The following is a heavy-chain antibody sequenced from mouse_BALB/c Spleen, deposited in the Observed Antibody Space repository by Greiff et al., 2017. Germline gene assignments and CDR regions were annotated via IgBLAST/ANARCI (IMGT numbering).Heavy chain of an antibody. Sequence: QVQLQQSGPGLVAPSQSLSITCTVSGFSLTGYGVNWVRQPPGKGLEWLGMIWGDGSTDYNSALKSRLSISKDNSKSQVFLKMNSLQTDDTARYYCARDGIYGNYVYYYAMDYWGQGTSVTVSS. CDR1: GFSLTGYG. CDR3: ARDGIYGNYVYYYAMDY. CDR2: IWGDGST. D-gene: IGHD2-1*01. J-gene: IGHJ4*01. V-gene: IGHV2-6-7*01.